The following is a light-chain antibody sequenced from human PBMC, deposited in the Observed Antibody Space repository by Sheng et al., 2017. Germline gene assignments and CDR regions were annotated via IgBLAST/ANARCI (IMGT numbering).Light chain of an antibody. Sequence: QSVLTQPPSASGTPGQRVTISCDGTWPNIGINFVYWYQQLPGTAPKVLIYRDNQRPSGVPDRFSGSKSGTSGSLAISGFRSEDEADYYCAAWDGSLSVWVFGGGTKGDRP. CDR3: AAWDGSLSVWV. J-gene: IGLJ3*02. CDR1: WPNIGINF. CDR2: RDN. V-gene: IGLV1-47*01.